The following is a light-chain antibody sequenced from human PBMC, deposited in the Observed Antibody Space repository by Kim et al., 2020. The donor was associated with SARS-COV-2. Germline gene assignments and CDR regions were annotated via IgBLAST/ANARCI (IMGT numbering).Light chain of an antibody. V-gene: IGLV6-57*02. CDR3: QSYDSSNQGV. J-gene: IGLJ3*02. CDR1: SGSIASNY. CDR2: EDN. Sequence: KTVTISCTGSSGSIASNYVQWYQQRPGSAPTTVIYEDNQRPSGVPDRFSGSIDSSSNSASLTISGLKTEDEADYYCQSYDSSNQGVFGGGTQLTDL.